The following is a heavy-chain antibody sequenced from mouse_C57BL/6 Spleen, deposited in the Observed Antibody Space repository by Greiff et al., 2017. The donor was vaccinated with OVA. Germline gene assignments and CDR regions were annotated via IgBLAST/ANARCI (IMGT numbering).Heavy chain of an antibody. D-gene: IGHD2-2*01. CDR3: ARGPSYGYDGEAYAKDY. V-gene: IGHV1-47*01. CDR2: FHPYNDDT. J-gene: IGHJ4*01. Sequence: VKLVESGAELVKPGASVKMSCKASGYTFTTYPIEWMKQNHGKSLEWIGNFHPYNDDTKYNEKFKGKATLTVEKSSSTVYLELSRLTSDDSAVYYCARGPSYGYDGEAYAKDYWGQGTSVTVSS. CDR1: GYTFTTYP.